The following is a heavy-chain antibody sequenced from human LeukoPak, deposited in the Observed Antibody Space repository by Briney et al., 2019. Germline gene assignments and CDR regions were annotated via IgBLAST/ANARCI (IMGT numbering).Heavy chain of an antibody. Sequence: GGSLRPSCAPPGFTFSAYVRHWVPQAQGKGLQWGAVILYDGSNKYYADSVKRRFIISRDNSKNTLYLQMNSLTAEDTAVYYCASVVAGSVYNYGMDVWGQGTTVTVSS. CDR1: GFTFSAYV. CDR2: ILYDGSNK. D-gene: IGHD6-19*01. V-gene: IGHV3-30*01. J-gene: IGHJ6*02. CDR3: ASVVAGSVYNYGMDV.